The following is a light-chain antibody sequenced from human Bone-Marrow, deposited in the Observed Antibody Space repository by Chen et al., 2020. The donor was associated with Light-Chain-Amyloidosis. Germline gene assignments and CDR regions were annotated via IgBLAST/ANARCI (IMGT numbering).Light chain of an antibody. V-gene: IGLV3-21*03. CDR3: QVWVSGSDHVV. J-gene: IGLJ2*01. CDR2: DDH. CDR1: NIDRKS. Sequence: SYELTQPPSVLVAPGKTATVTCGGKNIDRKSVHWFQRKPGQAPVLVVFDDHDRPSGIPARFSGHNAGNTATLTISRFEAGDEADDYGQVWVSGSDHVVFGGGTRLTVL.